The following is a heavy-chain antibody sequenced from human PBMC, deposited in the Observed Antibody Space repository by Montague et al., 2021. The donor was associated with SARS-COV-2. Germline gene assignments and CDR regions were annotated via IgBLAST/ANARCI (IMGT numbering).Heavy chain of an antibody. CDR3: ANFRRTQLLFGTLYYGMDV. CDR2: IYYTGNT. Sequence: SETLSLTCAVSDGSISSPNWWNWVRQPPGKGLKWIGEIYYTGNTNYNPSLKSRVTIFIDTSKNHFTLRLSSVTAADTAVYYCANFRRTQLLFGTLYYGMDVWGQGTTVTVSS. J-gene: IGHJ6*02. D-gene: IGHD2-2*01. CDR1: DGSISSPNW. V-gene: IGHV4-4*02.